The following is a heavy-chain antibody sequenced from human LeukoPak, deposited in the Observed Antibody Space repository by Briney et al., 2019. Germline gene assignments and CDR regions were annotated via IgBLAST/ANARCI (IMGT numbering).Heavy chain of an antibody. CDR1: GGSISSGSYY. CDR3: ARGTQNPSLSPVYYYYVDV. V-gene: IGHV4-61*02. J-gene: IGHJ6*03. CDR2: IYTSGST. Sequence: PSETLSLTCTVSGGSISSGSYYWSWIRQPAGKGLEWIGRIYTSGSTNYNPSLKSRVTISVDTSKNQFSLKLSSVTAADTAVYYCARGTQNPSLSPVYYYYVDVWGKGATVTISS. D-gene: IGHD3-16*02.